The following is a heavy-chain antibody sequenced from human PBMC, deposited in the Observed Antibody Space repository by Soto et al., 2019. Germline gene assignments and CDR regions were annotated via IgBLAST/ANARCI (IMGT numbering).Heavy chain of an antibody. D-gene: IGHD1-7*01. CDR2: ISSSSSYI. J-gene: IGHJ6*03. CDR1: GFTFSSYS. Sequence: EVQLVESGGGLVKPGGSLSLSCAASGFTFSSYSMNWVRQAPGKWLEWVSSISSSSSYIYYADSVKGRFTISRDNAKNSLYLQMNSLRAEDTAVYYCARDAITGTLGYYYYYMDVWGKGTTVTVSS. CDR3: ARDAITGTLGYYYYYMDV. V-gene: IGHV3-21*01.